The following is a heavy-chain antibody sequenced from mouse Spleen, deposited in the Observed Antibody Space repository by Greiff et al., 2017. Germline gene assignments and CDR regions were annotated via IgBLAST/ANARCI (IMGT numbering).Heavy chain of an antibody. J-gene: IGHJ1*03. CDR1: GYTFTSYW. CDR2: IDPSDSET. CDR3: ARWGDYYGSSYGYFDV. V-gene: IGHV1-52*01. Sequence: QVQLQQPGAELVRPGSSVKLSCKASGYTFTSYWMHWVKQRPIQGLEWIGNIDPSDSETHYNQKFKDKATLTVDKSSSTAYMQLSSLTSEDSAVYYCARWGDYYGSSYGYFDVWGTGTTVTVSS. D-gene: IGHD1-1*01.